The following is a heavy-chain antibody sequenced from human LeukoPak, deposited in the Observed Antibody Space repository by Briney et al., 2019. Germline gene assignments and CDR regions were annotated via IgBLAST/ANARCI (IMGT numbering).Heavy chain of an antibody. Sequence: GSLRLSCAASGFTFSSYAMHWVRQAPGKGLEYVSAISSNGGSTYYANSVKGRFTISRDNSKNTLYLQMGSLRAEDMAVYYCARDREGATDYWGQGTLVTVSS. D-gene: IGHD1-26*01. V-gene: IGHV3-64*01. CDR3: ARDREGATDY. CDR2: ISSNGGST. CDR1: GFTFSSYA. J-gene: IGHJ4*02.